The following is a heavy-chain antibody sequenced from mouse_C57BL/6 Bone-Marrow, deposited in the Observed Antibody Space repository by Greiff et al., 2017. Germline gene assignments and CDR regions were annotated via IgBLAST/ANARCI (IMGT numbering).Heavy chain of an antibody. CDR3: ARESIYYGNYVGFAY. CDR1: GYTFTSYW. Sequence: QVQLQQPGAELVKPGASVTMSCKASGYTFTSYWITWVNQRPGQGLEWIGAIYPGSGSTNYNEKFKSKATLTVVTSCSTAYMQRSSLTSEDSAVYYCARESIYYGNYVGFAYWGQGTLVTVSA. V-gene: IGHV1-55*01. CDR2: IYPGSGST. J-gene: IGHJ3*01. D-gene: IGHD2-1*01.